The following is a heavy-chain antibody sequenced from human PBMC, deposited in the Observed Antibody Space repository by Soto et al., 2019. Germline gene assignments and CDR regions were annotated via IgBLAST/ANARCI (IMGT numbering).Heavy chain of an antibody. CDR2: IYYSGST. Sequence: NPSETLSLTCTASGGSISSYYWSWIRQPPGKGLEWIGYIYYSGSTNYNPSLKSRVTISVDTSKNQFSLKLSSVTAADTAVYYCARDSSAAAGINWFDPWGQGTLVTVSS. V-gene: IGHV4-59*01. D-gene: IGHD6-13*01. J-gene: IGHJ5*02. CDR3: ARDSSAAAGINWFDP. CDR1: GGSISSYY.